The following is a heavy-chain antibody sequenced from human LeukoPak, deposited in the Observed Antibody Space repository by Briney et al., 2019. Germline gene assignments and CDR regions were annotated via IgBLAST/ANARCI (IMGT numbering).Heavy chain of an antibody. CDR1: GGSISSGGYS. V-gene: IGHV4-30-2*01. CDR3: ARGGYSNYKFDP. CDR2: IYHSGST. D-gene: IGHD4-11*01. Sequence: TSETLSLTCAVSGGSISSGGYSWSWIRQPPGKGLEWIGYIYHSGSTNYNPSLKSRVTISVDRSKNQFSLKLSSVTAADTAVYYCARGGYSNYKFDPWGQGTLVTVSS. J-gene: IGHJ5*02.